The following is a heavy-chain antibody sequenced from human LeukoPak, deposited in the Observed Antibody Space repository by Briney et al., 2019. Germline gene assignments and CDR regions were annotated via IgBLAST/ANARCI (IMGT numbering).Heavy chain of an antibody. V-gene: IGHV3-23*01. D-gene: IGHD3-3*01. CDR3: AKYPSGAYDFWSGYYHAEYFQH. Sequence: PGGSLRLSRAASGFTFSSYAMSWVRQAPGKGLEWVSAISGSGGSTYYADSVKGRFTISRDNSKNTLYLQMNSLRAEDTAVYYCAKYPSGAYDFWSGYYHAEYFQHWGQGTLVTISS. J-gene: IGHJ1*01. CDR2: ISGSGGST. CDR1: GFTFSSYA.